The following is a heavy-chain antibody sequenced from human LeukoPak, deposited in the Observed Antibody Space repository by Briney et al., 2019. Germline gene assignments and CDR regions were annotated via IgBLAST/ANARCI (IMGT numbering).Heavy chain of an antibody. CDR2: ISSSSSYI. CDR1: GFTFSSYS. V-gene: IGHV3-21*01. CDR3: ARGSVAAAGRSFDY. Sequence: GGSLRLSCAASGFTFSSYSMNWVRQAPGKGLEWVSSISSSSSYIYYADSVKGRFTISRDNAKNSLYLQMNSLRAEDTAVYHCARGSVAAAGRSFDYWGQGTLVTVSS. J-gene: IGHJ4*02. D-gene: IGHD6-13*01.